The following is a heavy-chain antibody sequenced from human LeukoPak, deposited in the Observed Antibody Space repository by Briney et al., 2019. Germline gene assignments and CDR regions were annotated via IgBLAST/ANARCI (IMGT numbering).Heavy chain of an antibody. CDR1: YDSITPYY. V-gene: IGHV4-4*07. CDR2: IYSSGDT. Sequence: SETLSLTCSVSYDSITPYYWNWIRQPAGKGLEWIGRIYSSGDTNYNPSLKSRVTMSIDTSKNQFSLRLNSVTAADTAVYYCARREGSSWHAFDYWGQGTLVSVSS. D-gene: IGHD6-13*01. CDR3: ARREGSSWHAFDY. J-gene: IGHJ4*02.